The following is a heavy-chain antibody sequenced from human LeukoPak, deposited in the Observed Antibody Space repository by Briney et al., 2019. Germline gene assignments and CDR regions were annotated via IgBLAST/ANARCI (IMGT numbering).Heavy chain of an antibody. CDR3: ARGSSSSGWGDY. Sequence: PSETLSLTCTVSGGSISSYFWSWIRQPPGKGLEWIGYIYYTGSTKYNPSLKSRVTISVDTSKNQFSLKLTSVTAADTAIYYCARGSSSSGWGDYWGQGTLVPVSS. J-gene: IGHJ4*02. D-gene: IGHD6-19*01. V-gene: IGHV4-59*01. CDR1: GGSISSYF. CDR2: IYYTGST.